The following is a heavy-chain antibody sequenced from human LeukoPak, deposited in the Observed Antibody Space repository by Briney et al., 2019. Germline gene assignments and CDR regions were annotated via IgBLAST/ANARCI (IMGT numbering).Heavy chain of an antibody. J-gene: IGHJ4*02. D-gene: IGHD3-22*01. CDR1: GFTLDDYG. Sequence: GGSLRLSCAASGFTLDDYGISWVRQTPGKGLEWVSCINWNGGSTGYADSVKGRFTISRDNAKNSLYLQMNSLRAEDTALYHCARAGPYYYDSSGYYDYYFDYWGQGTLVTVSS. V-gene: IGHV3-20*01. CDR2: INWNGGST. CDR3: ARAGPYYYDSSGYYDYYFDY.